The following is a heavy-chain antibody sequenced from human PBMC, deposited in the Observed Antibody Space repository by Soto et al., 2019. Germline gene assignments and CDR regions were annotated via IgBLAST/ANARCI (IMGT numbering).Heavy chain of an antibody. J-gene: IGHJ4*02. CDR3: AHWIHGDAFDY. CDR2: IYWDDDK. Sequence: GLDLEWLALIYWDDDKRYSPSLKSRLTITKDTSKNQVVLTMTNMDPVDTATYYCAHWIHGDAFDYWGQGTLVTVSS. D-gene: IGHD4-17*01. V-gene: IGHV2-5*02.